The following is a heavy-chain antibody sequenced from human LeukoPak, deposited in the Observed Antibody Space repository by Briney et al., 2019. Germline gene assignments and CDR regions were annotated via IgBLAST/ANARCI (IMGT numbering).Heavy chain of an antibody. D-gene: IGHD3-22*01. CDR1: GFSLNTSGVG. CDR3: AHIAYYDSSGYPRRAFDI. Sequence: SGPTLVNPTQTLTLTCTFSGFSLNTSGVGVGWIRQPPGKALEWLALIYWDDDKRYSPSLKSRLTITKDTSKNQVVLTMTNMDPVDTATYYCAHIAYYDSSGYPRRAFDIWGQGTMVTVSS. V-gene: IGHV2-5*02. CDR2: IYWDDDK. J-gene: IGHJ3*02.